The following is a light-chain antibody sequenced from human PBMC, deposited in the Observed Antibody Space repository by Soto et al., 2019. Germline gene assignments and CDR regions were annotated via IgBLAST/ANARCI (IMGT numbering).Light chain of an antibody. CDR2: DAS. V-gene: IGKV1-5*01. CDR1: QSISTW. CDR3: QQYNSYPRA. Sequence: DIQMTQSPSTLSASVGDRVTITCRASQSISTWLAWYQQKPGKAPKLLIYDASSLESGFPSRFIGSGSCTEFSLTISSLQPDDFATYYGQQYNSYPRAFGLGTKVEIK. J-gene: IGKJ4*01.